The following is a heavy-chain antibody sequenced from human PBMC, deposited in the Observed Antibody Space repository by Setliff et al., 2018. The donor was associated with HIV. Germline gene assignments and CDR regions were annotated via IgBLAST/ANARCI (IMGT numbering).Heavy chain of an antibody. Sequence: GGSLRLSCVVSGFTFSSYAMGWVRQAPGKGLEWVSIISGSGDGTYYADSVKGRFTISRDNSKNTLYLQMKSLRAEDTAAYYCAKDPSSWELRATYFDYWGQGTLVTVSS. J-gene: IGHJ4*02. CDR1: GFTFSSYA. D-gene: IGHD1-7*01. V-gene: IGHV3-23*01. CDR2: ISGSGDGT. CDR3: AKDPSSWELRATYFDY.